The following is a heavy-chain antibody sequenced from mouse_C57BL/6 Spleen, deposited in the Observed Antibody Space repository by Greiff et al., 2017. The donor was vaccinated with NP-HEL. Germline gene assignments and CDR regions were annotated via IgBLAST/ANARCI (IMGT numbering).Heavy chain of an antibody. CDR1: GFNIKDDY. CDR3: TTRGDDGDFDY. J-gene: IGHJ2*01. Sequence: EVQLQQSGAELVRPGASVKLSCTASGFNIKDDYMHWVKQRPEQGLEWIGWIDPENGDTEYASKFQGKATITADTSSNTAYLQLSSLTSEDTAVYYCTTRGDDGDFDYWGQGTTLTVSS. V-gene: IGHV14-4*01. D-gene: IGHD1-1*01. CDR2: IDPENGDT.